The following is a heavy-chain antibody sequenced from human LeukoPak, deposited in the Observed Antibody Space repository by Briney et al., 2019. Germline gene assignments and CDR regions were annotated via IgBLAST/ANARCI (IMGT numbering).Heavy chain of an antibody. V-gene: IGHV4-61*01. D-gene: IGHD6-25*01. CDR3: ARVLRAASWRSYDY. J-gene: IGHJ4*02. CDR1: GGSSINILYN. Sequence: PSETLSLTCTVSGGSSINILYNGTWIGHPPGKGRDGIGYIYYSGSTSYNPSLKSRVTISIDTSKSQFSLKLNSVTAADTAVYYCARVLRAASWRSYDYWGQGSLVTVSS. CDR2: IYYSGST.